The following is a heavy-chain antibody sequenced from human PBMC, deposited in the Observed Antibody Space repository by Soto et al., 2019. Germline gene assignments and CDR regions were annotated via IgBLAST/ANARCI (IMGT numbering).Heavy chain of an antibody. CDR3: ARVGCSSTSCYWDYYYYGMDV. CDR2: IIPIFGTA. CDR1: GGTFSSYA. D-gene: IGHD2-2*01. J-gene: IGHJ6*02. V-gene: IGHV1-69*06. Sequence: QVQLVQSGAEVKKPGSSVKVSCKASGGTFSSYAISWVRQAPGQGLEWMGGIIPIFGTANYAQKFQGRVTITADKSTSTAYMEQSSLRSEDTAVYYCARVGCSSTSCYWDYYYYGMDVWGQGTTVTVSS.